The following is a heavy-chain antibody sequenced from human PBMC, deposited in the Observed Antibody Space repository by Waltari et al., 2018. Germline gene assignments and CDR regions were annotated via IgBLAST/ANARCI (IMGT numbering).Heavy chain of an antibody. CDR1: GFAFSGSA. D-gene: IGHD1-26*01. Sequence: EVQLVESGGGLVQLGGSLNLSCAGSGFAFSGSAIHWVRQASGRGREWVGRIRGKANRYATDYVASLKGRFTISRDDSKNTAYLQLNSLKTEDTAVYYCTSSGSYSSYHGMDVWGQGTTVTVSS. CDR2: IRGKANRYAT. CDR3: TSSGSYSSYHGMDV. J-gene: IGHJ6*02. V-gene: IGHV3-73*01.